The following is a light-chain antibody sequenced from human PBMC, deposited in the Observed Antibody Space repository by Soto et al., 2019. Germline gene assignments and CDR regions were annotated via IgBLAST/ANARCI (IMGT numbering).Light chain of an antibody. CDR2: AAS. CDR3: HQYDNLPCLT. CDR1: QDISNY. Sequence: DIQMTQPPSSLSASVGDRVTITCQASQDISNYLNWYQQKPGKAPKLLIYAASNMETGVPSRSSGSGYGTDFTFSISTRQPEDIATYYGHQYDNLPCLTFGGGTKVEIK. J-gene: IGKJ4*01. V-gene: IGKV1-33*01.